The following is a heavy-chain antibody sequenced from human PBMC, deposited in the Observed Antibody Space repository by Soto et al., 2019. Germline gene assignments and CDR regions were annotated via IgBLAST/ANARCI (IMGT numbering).Heavy chain of an antibody. Sequence: QVQLVQSGSEVKKPGASVKVSCQASVYTFTDFYMNWVRQAPGQGLEWMGGVNPNTGVTKYAQKFQGRVTMTRDTSINPDYKELSGLTSDDTAVYYCTTLRLDPWGQGTLVTVSS. CDR1: VYTFTDFY. V-gene: IGHV1-2*02. J-gene: IGHJ5*02. CDR2: VNPNTGVT. CDR3: TTLRLDP. D-gene: IGHD3-9*01.